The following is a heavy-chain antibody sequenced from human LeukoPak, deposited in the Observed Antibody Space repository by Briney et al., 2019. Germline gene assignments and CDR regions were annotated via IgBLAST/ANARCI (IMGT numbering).Heavy chain of an antibody. CDR1: GFSFSSHA. CDR3: ANEIRPNDY. J-gene: IGHJ4*02. CDR2: ISISGDDT. Sequence: QPGGSLRLSCATSGFSFSSHAMTWVRQAPGKGLEWLSAISISGDDTYYADSGKGRFTISRDNSKNTLYLQMNSLSADATAMYYCANEIRPNDYWGQGTLVTVSS. V-gene: IGHV3-23*01. D-gene: IGHD4-17*01.